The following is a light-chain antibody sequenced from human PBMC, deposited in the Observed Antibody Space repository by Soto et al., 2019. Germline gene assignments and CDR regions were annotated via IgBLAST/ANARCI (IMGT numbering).Light chain of an antibody. Sequence: EIVMTQSPATLSVSPGERATLSCRASQSVSSNLAWYQQKPGQAPRLLIYGASTRATDIPVRFSGSGSGTEFTLTISSLQSEDFAVYYCQQYNNWPPWTFGQGTEVEIK. CDR2: GAS. V-gene: IGKV3-15*01. J-gene: IGKJ1*01. CDR3: QQYNNWPPWT. CDR1: QSVSSN.